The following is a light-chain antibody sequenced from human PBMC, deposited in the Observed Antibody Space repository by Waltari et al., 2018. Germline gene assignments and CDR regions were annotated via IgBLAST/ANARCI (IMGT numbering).Light chain of an antibody. CDR1: QSVNNY. CDR2: DAS. V-gene: IGKV3-11*01. Sequence: EIVLTQSPATLSLSPGERATLSCRASQSVNNYLAWYQQKPGQAPSLLIYDASNRATGIPARFSGSGCGTDFTLTISSLEPEDFAVYYCQQRSNWPLTFGGGTKVESK. J-gene: IGKJ4*01. CDR3: QQRSNWPLT.